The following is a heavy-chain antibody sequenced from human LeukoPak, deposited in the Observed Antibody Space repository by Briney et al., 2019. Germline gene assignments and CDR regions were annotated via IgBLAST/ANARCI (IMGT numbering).Heavy chain of an antibody. CDR1: GYTFVNFG. CDR3: ARDGGPGVLSVDYAFYDYYYMDV. D-gene: IGHD4-17*01. Sequence: ASVKVSCKASGYTFVNFGLIWVRQAPGQGLEWMGIINPSGGSTSYAQKFQGRVTMTRDMSTSTVYMELSSLRSEDTAVYYCARDGGPGVLSVDYAFYDYYYMDVWGKGTTVTVSS. V-gene: IGHV1-46*01. J-gene: IGHJ6*03. CDR2: INPSGGST.